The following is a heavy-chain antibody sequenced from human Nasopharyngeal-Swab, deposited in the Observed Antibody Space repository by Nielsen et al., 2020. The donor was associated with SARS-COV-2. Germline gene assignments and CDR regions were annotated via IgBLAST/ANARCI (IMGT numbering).Heavy chain of an antibody. CDR1: GFTFSDYW. CDR3: ARAYDY. J-gene: IGHJ4*02. CDR2: INSDGSKR. Sequence: GESLKISCAASGFTFSDYWMHWVRQVPGKGLVWISGINSDGSKRVFADSVKGRFTISRDSAKNTVYLQMNSLRAEDTAVCYCARAYDYWGQGTLVTVSS. V-gene: IGHV3-74*01.